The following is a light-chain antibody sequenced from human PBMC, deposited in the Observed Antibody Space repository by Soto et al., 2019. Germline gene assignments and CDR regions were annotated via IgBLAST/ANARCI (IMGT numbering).Light chain of an antibody. CDR3: QQYNNWPTWT. Sequence: EIVMTQSPATLSVSPGERATLSCRASQSVSSNLAWYQQKPGQAPRLLIYGASTRATGIPARFSGSGSGTEFTLTISSLQSEDFAVYYCQQYNNWPTWTXGQGTKV. V-gene: IGKV3-15*01. CDR2: GAS. CDR1: QSVSSN. J-gene: IGKJ1*01.